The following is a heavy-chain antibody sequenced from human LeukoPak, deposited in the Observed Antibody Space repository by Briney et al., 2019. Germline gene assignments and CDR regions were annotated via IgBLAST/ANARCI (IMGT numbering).Heavy chain of an antibody. V-gene: IGHV4-4*07. J-gene: IGHJ4*02. D-gene: IGHD1-20*01. CDR2: IYTSGST. CDR3: AGDNWNDFHFDY. Sequence: SETLSLTCSVSGGSINSSDYYWGWVRQPAGKGLEWIGRIYTSGSTNYNPSLKSRVTMSVDTSKNQFSLKLSSVTAADTAVYYCAGDNWNDFHFDYWGQGTLVTVSS. CDR1: GGSINSSDYY.